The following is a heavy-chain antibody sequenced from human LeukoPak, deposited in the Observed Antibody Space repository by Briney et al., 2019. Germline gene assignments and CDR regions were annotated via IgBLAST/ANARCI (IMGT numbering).Heavy chain of an antibody. D-gene: IGHD3-22*01. CDR2: IYDSGST. CDR3: ARGSFQVVVGPDC. J-gene: IGHJ4*02. V-gene: IGHV4-59*01. CDR1: GGSISGYY. Sequence: SETLSLTCTVSGGSISGYYWSWIRQPPGKGLEWIGNIYDSGSTNYNPSLKSRVTISVDTSKNRSSLRVSSVTPADTAVYYCARGSFQVVVGPDCWGQGTLVTVSA.